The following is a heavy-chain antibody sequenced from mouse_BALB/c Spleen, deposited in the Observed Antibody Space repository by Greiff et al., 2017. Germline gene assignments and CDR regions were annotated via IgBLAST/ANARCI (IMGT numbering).Heavy chain of an antibody. CDR2: ISNGGGST. D-gene: IGHD2-4*01. CDR1: GFTFSSYT. Sequence: EVKLVESGGGLVQPGGSLKLSCAASGFTFSSYTMSWVRQTPEKRLEWVAYISNGGGSTYYPDTVKGRFTISRDNAKNTLYLQMSSLKSEDTAMYYCARRTMITTSYAMDYWGQGTSVTVSS. V-gene: IGHV5-12-2*01. J-gene: IGHJ4*01. CDR3: ARRTMITTSYAMDY.